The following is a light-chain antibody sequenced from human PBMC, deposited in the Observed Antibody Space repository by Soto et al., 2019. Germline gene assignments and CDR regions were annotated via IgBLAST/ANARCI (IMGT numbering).Light chain of an antibody. J-gene: IGKJ2*01. Sequence: EIVLTQSPGPLSLSPGERATLSCSASHSLTSSYVAWYQQKPGQAPRLLIFGASSRATGIPDRFSGSGSGTDFTLTISRLEPEEFAVYYCQHYESSPPSYSFGQGTKLEIK. CDR1: HSLTSSY. CDR2: GAS. CDR3: QHYESSPPSYS. V-gene: IGKV3-20*01.